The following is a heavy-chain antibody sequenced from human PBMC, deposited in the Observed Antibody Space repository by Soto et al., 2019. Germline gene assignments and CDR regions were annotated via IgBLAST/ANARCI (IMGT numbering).Heavy chain of an antibody. V-gene: IGHV3-23*01. CDR2: ISGSGGST. CDR1: GFTFSSDA. Sequence: EVQLLDSGGGLVQPGGSLRLSCAASGFTFSSDAMSWVRQAPGKGLEWVSGISGSGGSTYYADSVKGRFTISRDNSKNTQYLQMNSLRAEDTAVYYCVKGPGPGQWLATGSYYFDYWGQGTLVTVSS. CDR3: VKGPGPGQWLATGSYYFDY. D-gene: IGHD6-19*01. J-gene: IGHJ4*02.